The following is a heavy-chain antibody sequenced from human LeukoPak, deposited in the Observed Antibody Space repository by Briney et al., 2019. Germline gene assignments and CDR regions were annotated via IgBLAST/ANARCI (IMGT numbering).Heavy chain of an antibody. J-gene: IGHJ4*02. CDR3: ARDLKHGYFDY. CDR2: INPSGGST. Sequence: ASVKVSCKASGYTFTSYYMHWVRQAPGQGLEWMGIINPSGGSTSYAQKFQGRVTMTRDMSTSTVHMELSSLRSEDTAVYYCARDLKHGYFDYWGQGTLVTVSS. CDR1: GYTFTSYY. D-gene: IGHD2-21*01. V-gene: IGHV1-46*01.